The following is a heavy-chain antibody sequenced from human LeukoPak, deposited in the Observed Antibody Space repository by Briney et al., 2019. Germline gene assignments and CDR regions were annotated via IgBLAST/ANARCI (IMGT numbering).Heavy chain of an antibody. CDR1: GYTFTSYG. Sequence: ASVKVSCKASGYTFTSYGISWVRQAPGQGLEWMGWISAYNGNTNYAQKLQGRVTMTTDTSTSTAYMELRSLRSDDTAVYYCARDRGVVPAAIGEFDPWGQGTLVTVSS. V-gene: IGHV1-18*01. J-gene: IGHJ5*02. D-gene: IGHD2-2*01. CDR3: ARDRGVVPAAIGEFDP. CDR2: ISAYNGNT.